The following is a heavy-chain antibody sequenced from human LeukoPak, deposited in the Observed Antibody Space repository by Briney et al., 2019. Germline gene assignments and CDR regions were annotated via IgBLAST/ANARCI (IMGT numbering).Heavy chain of an antibody. CDR1: GYRFTSYW. Sequence: GESLKISRKGSGYRFTSYWIGWVRQMPGKGLEWVGIIYPGDSDTRYSPSLQGQVTISADKSISTAYLQWSSLKASDTAMYYCAATTVGEDYYYYGMDVWGQGTSVTVSS. V-gene: IGHV5-51*01. D-gene: IGHD3-16*01. CDR2: IYPGDSDT. J-gene: IGHJ6*02. CDR3: AATTVGEDYYYYGMDV.